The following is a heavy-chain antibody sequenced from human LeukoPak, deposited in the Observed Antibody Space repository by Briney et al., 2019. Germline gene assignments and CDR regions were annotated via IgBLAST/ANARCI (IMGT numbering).Heavy chain of an antibody. CDR1: GDSFTNYW. Sequence: GESLKISCKGSGDSFTNYWIAWVRQMPGKGLEWVGIIYPGDSDTRYSPSFQGQVTISADKSISTAYLQWSSLKASDTAIYYCARYTSGWFMQDYWGQGTLVTVSS. V-gene: IGHV5-51*01. D-gene: IGHD6-19*01. CDR2: IYPGDSDT. J-gene: IGHJ4*02. CDR3: ARYTSGWFMQDY.